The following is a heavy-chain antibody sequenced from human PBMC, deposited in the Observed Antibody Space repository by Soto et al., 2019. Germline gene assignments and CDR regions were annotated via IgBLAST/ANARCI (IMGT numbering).Heavy chain of an antibody. V-gene: IGHV4-61*01. CDR2: IYYSGST. CDR3: ARDLQQLVYYYYGMDV. D-gene: IGHD6-13*01. J-gene: IGHJ6*02. Sequence: SETLSLTCTVSGGSVSSGSYYWSWIRQPPGKGLEWIGYIYYSGSTNYNPSLKSRVTISVDTSKNQFSLKLSSVTAADTAVYYCARDLQQLVYYYYGMDVWGQGTTVTVSS. CDR1: GGSVSSGSYY.